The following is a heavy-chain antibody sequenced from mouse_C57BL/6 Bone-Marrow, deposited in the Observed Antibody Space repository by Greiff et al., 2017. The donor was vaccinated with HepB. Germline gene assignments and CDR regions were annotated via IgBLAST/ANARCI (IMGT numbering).Heavy chain of an antibody. D-gene: IGHD1-3*01. Sequence: QVTLKVSGPGILQPSQTLSLTCSFSGFSLSTSNMGIGWIRQPSGKGLEWLAHIWWNDDKYYNTSLKSRLTSSKNTSNNQVFLKITSVDTADSATYYCAQRINVCSSFPYWGQGTRVTVSA. CDR3: AQRINVCSSFPY. J-gene: IGHJ3*01. CDR2: IWWNDDK. V-gene: IGHV8-5*01. CDR1: GFSLSTSNMG.